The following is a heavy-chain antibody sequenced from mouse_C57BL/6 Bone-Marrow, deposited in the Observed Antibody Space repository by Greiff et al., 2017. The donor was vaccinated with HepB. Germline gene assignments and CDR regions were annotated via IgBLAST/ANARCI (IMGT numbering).Heavy chain of an antibody. CDR2: INPYNGGT. V-gene: IGHV1-19*01. D-gene: IGHD3-1*01. CDR1: GYTFTDYY. Sequence: VQLKESGPVLVKPGASVKMSCKASGYTFTDYYMNWVKQSHGKSLEWIGVINPYNGGTSYNQKFKGKATLTVDKSSSTAYMELNSLTSEDSAVYYCATAPSFAYWGQGTLVTVSA. CDR3: ATAPSFAY. J-gene: IGHJ3*01.